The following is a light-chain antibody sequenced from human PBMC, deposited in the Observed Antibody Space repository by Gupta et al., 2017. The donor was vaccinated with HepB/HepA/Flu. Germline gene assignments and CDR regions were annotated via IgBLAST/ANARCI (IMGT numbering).Light chain of an antibody. J-gene: IGLJ1*01. CDR1: SLRSYY. CDR2: GKN. V-gene: IGLV3-19*01. CDR3: NSRDSSGNPHYV. Sequence: SSELTQDPAVSVALGQTVRITCQGDSLRSYYASWYQQKPGQAPVLVIYGKNNRPSGIPDRFSGFSSGNTASLTIPGAQAEDEADYYCNSRDSSGNPHYVFGTGTKVTVL.